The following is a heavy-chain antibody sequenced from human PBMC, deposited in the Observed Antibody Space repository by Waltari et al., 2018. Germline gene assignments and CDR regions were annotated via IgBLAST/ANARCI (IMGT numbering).Heavy chain of an antibody. D-gene: IGHD5-12*01. J-gene: IGHJ4*02. CDR2: MNPNSGNT. V-gene: IGHV1-8*03. CDR1: GYTFTSYD. Sequence: QVQLVQSGAEVKKPGASVKVSCKASGYTFTSYDINWVRQATGQGLEWMGWMNPNSGNTGYAQKFQGRVTITADKSTSTAYMELSSLRSEDTAVYYCAKGRIRDGYNSGYWGQGTLVTVSS. CDR3: AKGRIRDGYNSGY.